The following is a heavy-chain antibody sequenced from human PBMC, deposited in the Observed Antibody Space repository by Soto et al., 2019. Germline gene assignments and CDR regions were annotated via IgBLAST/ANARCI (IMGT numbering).Heavy chain of an antibody. Sequence: PSETLSLTCAVSGGSISSGGYSWSWIRQPPGKGLEWIGYIYHSGSTYYNPSLKSRVTISVDTSKNQFSLKLSSVTAADTAVYYCARLSPYGSGSYETDNWFDPWGQGTLVTVSS. CDR1: GGSISSGGYS. V-gene: IGHV4-30-2*01. CDR3: ARLSPYGSGSYETDNWFDP. J-gene: IGHJ5*02. CDR2: IYHSGST. D-gene: IGHD3-10*01.